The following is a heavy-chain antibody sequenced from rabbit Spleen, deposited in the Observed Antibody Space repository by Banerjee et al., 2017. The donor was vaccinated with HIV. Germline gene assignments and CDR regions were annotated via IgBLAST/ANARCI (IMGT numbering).Heavy chain of an antibody. D-gene: IGHD4-1*01. CDR1: GFSFTSDYW. J-gene: IGHJ3*01. CDR2: ISDSSGKT. CDR3: ARAIVPWLGLTRLDL. Sequence: EESGGDLVKPEGSLTLTCTVSGFSFTSDYWRCWVRQAPGKGLEWIACISDSSGKTYYASWAKGRFTISKTSSTTVTLQMTSLTAADTATYFCARAIVPWLGLTRLDLWGQGTLVTVS. V-gene: IGHV1S45*01.